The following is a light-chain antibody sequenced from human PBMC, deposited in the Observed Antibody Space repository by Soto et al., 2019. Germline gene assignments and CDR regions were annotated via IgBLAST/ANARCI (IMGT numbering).Light chain of an antibody. Sequence: EIVLTQSPATLSLSPGERATLSCRASQSVGSSYLAWYRQKPGQAPRLLIYGTSSRATGITDRFSGSGSGTDCTLTISRLEPEDFAVYYCQLYSRSPRQITFGQGTRLEIK. CDR1: QSVGSSY. J-gene: IGKJ5*01. CDR3: QLYSRSPRQIT. V-gene: IGKV3-20*01. CDR2: GTS.